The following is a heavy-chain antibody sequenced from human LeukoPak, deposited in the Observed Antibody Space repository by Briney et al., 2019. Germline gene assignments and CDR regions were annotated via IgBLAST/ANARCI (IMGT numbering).Heavy chain of an antibody. V-gene: IGHV3-43D*04. D-gene: IGHD4-17*01. CDR2: INWYGGST. CDR3: AKAPYGDYEGLDY. Sequence: GGSLRLSFPASGWTFDHYAMHWLRPAPWKGLEWVSLINWYGGSTYYADSVKGRITISRDNSKNSLYLQMNSLRAEDTALYYCAKAPYGDYEGLDYWGQGTLVTVSS. J-gene: IGHJ4*02. CDR1: GWTFDHYA.